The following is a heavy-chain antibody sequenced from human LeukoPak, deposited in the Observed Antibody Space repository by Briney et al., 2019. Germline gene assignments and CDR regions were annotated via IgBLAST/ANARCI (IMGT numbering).Heavy chain of an antibody. V-gene: IGHV1-2*06. CDR1: GYTFTGYY. CDR3: ARSSGWLTEEYMDV. Sequence: ASVKVSCKASGYTFTGYYMHWVRQAPGQGLEWMGRINPNSGGTNYAQKFQGRVTMTRDTSISTAYIELSRLRSDDTAVCYCARSSGWLTEEYMDVWGKGTTVTVSS. D-gene: IGHD6-19*01. J-gene: IGHJ6*03. CDR2: INPNSGGT.